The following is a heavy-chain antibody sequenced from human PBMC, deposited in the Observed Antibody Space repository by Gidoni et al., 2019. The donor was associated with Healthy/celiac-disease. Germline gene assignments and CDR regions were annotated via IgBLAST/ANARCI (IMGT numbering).Heavy chain of an antibody. D-gene: IGHD2-15*01. CDR1: GFTFSSYS. CDR2: ISSSSSYI. V-gene: IGHV3-21*01. CDR3: ARDSCSGGSCYYGMDV. J-gene: IGHJ6*02. Sequence: EVQLVESGGGLVKPGGSLRLSCAASGFTFSSYSMNWVRQAPGKGLEWVSSISSSSSYIYYADSVKGRFTISRDNAKNSLYLQMNSLRAEDTAVYYCARDSCSGGSCYYGMDVWGQGTTVTVSS.